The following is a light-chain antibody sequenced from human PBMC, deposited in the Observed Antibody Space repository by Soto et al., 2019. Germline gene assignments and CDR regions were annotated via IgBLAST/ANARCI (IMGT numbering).Light chain of an antibody. V-gene: IGLV1-51*01. Sequence: QSALTQAPSVSAAPGQKVTISCSGSSSNIGNNYVSWYQQLPGTAPKLLIYDNNKRPSGIPDRFSGSKSGTSGTLDITGLQTGDEADYYCATWDHSLTGEVFGGGTKVTVL. CDR1: SSNIGNNY. CDR2: DNN. J-gene: IGLJ2*01. CDR3: ATWDHSLTGEV.